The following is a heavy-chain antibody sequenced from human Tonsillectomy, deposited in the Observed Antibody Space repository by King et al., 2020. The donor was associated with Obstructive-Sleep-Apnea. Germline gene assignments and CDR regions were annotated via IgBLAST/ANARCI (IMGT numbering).Heavy chain of an antibody. CDR2: IRYDGRGT. Sequence: VQLVESGGGVVQPGRSLRLSCAAAGFTFSSSGMHCVRQAPGKGLEGVALIRYDGRGTYYADSVKGRFSISRDNSKTTLYLQMNSLRAEDTAVYLLARDQGNWSGSFDYWGQGTLVTVSS. D-gene: IGHD3-3*01. CDR3: ARDQGNWSGSFDY. J-gene: IGHJ4*02. CDR1: GFTFSSSG. V-gene: IGHV3-30*02.